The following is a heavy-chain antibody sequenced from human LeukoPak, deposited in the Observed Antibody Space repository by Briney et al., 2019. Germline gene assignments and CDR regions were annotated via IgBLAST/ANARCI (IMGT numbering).Heavy chain of an antibody. CDR2: IYYSGST. CDR3: ARGRIQQLNAFDI. J-gene: IGHJ3*02. D-gene: IGHD6-13*01. V-gene: IGHV4-59*01. Sequence: SETLSLTCSVSGGSISNYYWSWIRQPPGKGLEWIGYIYYSGSTNYNPSLKSRVTISVDTSKNQFSLKLSSVTAADTAVYYCARGRIQQLNAFDIWGQGTMVSVSS. CDR1: GGSISNYY.